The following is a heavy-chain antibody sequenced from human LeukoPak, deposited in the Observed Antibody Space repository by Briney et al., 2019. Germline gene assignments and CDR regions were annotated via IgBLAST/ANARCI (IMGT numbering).Heavy chain of an antibody. D-gene: IGHD2-21*02. CDR1: GFTFSSYA. CDR2: ISYDGSNK. V-gene: IGHV3-30*04. CDR3: ARGGARHIVVVTATHDY. J-gene: IGHJ4*02. Sequence: GGSLRLSCAASGFTFSSYAMHWVRQAPGKGLEWVAVISYDGSNKYYADSVKGRFTISRDNSKNTLYLQMNSLRAEDTAVYYCARGGARHIVVVTATHDYWGQGTLVTVSS.